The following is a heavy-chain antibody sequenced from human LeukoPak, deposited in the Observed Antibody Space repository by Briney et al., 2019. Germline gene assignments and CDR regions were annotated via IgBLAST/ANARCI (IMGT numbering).Heavy chain of an antibody. CDR3: ARRVGSGWPVQH. CDR2: MNPNSGNT. Sequence: GASVKVSCKASGHTFSSYDINWVRQATGQGLEWMGWMNPNSGNTGYAQKFQGRLNMTRNTSISAAYTELSSLRSEDTAVYYCARRVGSGWPVQHWGQGTLVTVSS. CDR1: GHTFSSYD. V-gene: IGHV1-8*01. D-gene: IGHD6-19*01. J-gene: IGHJ1*01.